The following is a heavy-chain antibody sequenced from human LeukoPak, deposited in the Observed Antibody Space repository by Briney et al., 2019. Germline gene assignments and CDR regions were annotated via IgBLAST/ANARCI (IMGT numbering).Heavy chain of an antibody. J-gene: IGHJ6*03. CDR1: GGSFSGYY. CDR2: INHSGGT. CDR3: ARKGVTIFGVVTYMDV. V-gene: IGHV4-34*01. Sequence: PSETLSLTCAVYGGSFSGYYWSWIRQPPGKGLEWIGEINHSGGTNYNPSLKSRVTISVDTSKNQFSLKLSSVTAADTAVYYCARKGVTIFGVVTYMDVWGKGTTVTVSS. D-gene: IGHD3-3*01.